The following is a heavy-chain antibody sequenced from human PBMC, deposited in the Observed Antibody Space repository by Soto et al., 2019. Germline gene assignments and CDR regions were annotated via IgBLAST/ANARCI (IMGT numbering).Heavy chain of an antibody. CDR2: ISTYIGNT. Sequence: ASVKVSCKVSGYTFSSYGISWVRQAPGQGLEWMGWISTYIGNTHYAQKFQGRVTMTTDTSTSTAYLELRSLRSDDTAVYYCARDDVGHRSNGVCYTKPLDYWGQGALVTVSS. CDR1: GYTFSSYG. J-gene: IGHJ4*02. V-gene: IGHV1-18*01. CDR3: ARDDVGHRSNGVCYTKPLDY. D-gene: IGHD2-8*01.